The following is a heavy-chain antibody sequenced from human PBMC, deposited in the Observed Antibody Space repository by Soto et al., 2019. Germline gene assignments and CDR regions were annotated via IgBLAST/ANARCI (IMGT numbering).Heavy chain of an antibody. J-gene: IGHJ3*02. CDR3: ARGTSLRTLIVGATGSAFEI. Sequence: QVQLVESGGGVVQPGRSLRLSCAASGFTFSSYAMHWVRQAPGKGLEWVAVISYDGSNKYYADSVKGRFTISRDNSKNTLYRQMNSLRAEDTAVYYCARGTSLRTLIVGATGSAFEIWGQGTMVTVSS. V-gene: IGHV3-30-3*01. CDR2: ISYDGSNK. CDR1: GFTFSSYA. D-gene: IGHD1-26*01.